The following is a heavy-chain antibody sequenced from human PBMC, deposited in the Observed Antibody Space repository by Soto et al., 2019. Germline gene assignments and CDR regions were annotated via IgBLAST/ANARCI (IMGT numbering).Heavy chain of an antibody. J-gene: IGHJ5*02. CDR1: GFTFSSYA. V-gene: IGHV3-23*01. D-gene: IGHD3-22*01. CDR3: SKLGGYPTNWFDP. Sequence: GGSLRLSCAASGFTFSSYAMSWVRQAPGKGLEWVSAISGSGGSTYYADSVKGRFTISRDNPKNTLYLQMNSLRAEDTAVYYCSKLGGYPTNWFDPWGQGTLVTVSS. CDR2: ISGSGGST.